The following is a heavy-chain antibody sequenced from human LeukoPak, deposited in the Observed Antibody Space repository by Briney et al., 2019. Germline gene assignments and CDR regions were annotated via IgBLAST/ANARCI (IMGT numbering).Heavy chain of an antibody. CDR3: AKGPRITLVRGGQWYYYMDV. J-gene: IGHJ6*03. CDR1: GFTFSNYA. V-gene: IGHV3-23*01. Sequence: GGSLRLSCAASGFTFSNYAMSWVRQAPGRGLEWVSAIHGTDGRTWYPDSVKGRCTISRDNSRNTLYLQLNSLRAEDTAVYYCAKGPRITLVRGGQWYYYMDVWGKGTTVTISS. D-gene: IGHD3-10*01. CDR2: IHGTDGRT.